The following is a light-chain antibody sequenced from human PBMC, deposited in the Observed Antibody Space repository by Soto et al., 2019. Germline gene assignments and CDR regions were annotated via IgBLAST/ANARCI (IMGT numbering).Light chain of an antibody. V-gene: IGKV3-15*01. CDR1: QSVSSN. CDR3: QQHNNWPQT. J-gene: IGKJ1*01. Sequence: DIVLTHAPATLSMSPGERATLSCRASQSVSSNLAWYQQKPGQAPRLLIYGASTRATGIPARFSGSGSGTEFTLTISSLQSEDFAVYYCQQHNNWPQTFGQGTKVDIK. CDR2: GAS.